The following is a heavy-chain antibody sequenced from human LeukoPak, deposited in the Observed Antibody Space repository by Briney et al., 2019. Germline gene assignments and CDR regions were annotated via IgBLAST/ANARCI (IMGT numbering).Heavy chain of an antibody. D-gene: IGHD3-3*01. V-gene: IGHV4-39*01. CDR1: GGAINSRNYY. CDR2: TYYSGSV. J-gene: IGHJ4*02. CDR3: ARRVATSGNFFDY. Sequence: SETLSLTRTVVGGAINSRNYYWGWIRQSPGKGLEWIGSTYYSGSVNDNPSLQSRVTISVDTSRNQFSLKLTSVTAADTAVYYCARRVATSGNFFDYWGPGTLVTVS.